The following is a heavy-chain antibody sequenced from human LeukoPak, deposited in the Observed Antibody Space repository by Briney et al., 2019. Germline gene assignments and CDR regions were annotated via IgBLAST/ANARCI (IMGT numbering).Heavy chain of an antibody. D-gene: IGHD3-22*01. CDR1: GGSISSYY. CDR3: ARDVDDSSGYYYPPLGMDV. J-gene: IGHJ6*02. Sequence: SETLSLTCTVSGGSISSYYWSWIRQPPGKGLEWIGYIYYSGSTNYNPSLKSRVTISVDTSKNQFSLKLSSVTAADMAVYYCARDVDDSSGYYYPPLGMDVWGQGTTVTVSS. CDR2: IYYSGST. V-gene: IGHV4-59*01.